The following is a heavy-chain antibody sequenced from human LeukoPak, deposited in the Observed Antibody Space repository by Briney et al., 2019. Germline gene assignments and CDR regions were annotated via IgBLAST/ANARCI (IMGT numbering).Heavy chain of an antibody. CDR3: AKEPHIVVVAAFNWFDP. Sequence: GGSLRLSCAASGFPFSSYAMSWVRQAPGKGLEWVSGIGGGGGGTYYADSVKGRFTISRDNSKKTLYLQMNSLRVEDTAVYYCAKEPHIVVVAAFNWFDPWGQGTLVTVSS. V-gene: IGHV3-23*01. D-gene: IGHD2-2*01. CDR2: IGGGGGGT. CDR1: GFPFSSYA. J-gene: IGHJ5*02.